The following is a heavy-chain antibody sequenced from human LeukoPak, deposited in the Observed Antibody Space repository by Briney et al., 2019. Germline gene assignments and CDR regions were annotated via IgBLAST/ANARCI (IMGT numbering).Heavy chain of an antibody. D-gene: IGHD3-10*01. CDR2: IIPILGIT. Sequence: SVKVSCKASGNTFGNYDINWVRQAPGQGLQWMGRIIPILGITNFAQKFQGRVTISADKSTNTAYMELSSLRSEDTAVYYCARSGGSGDNNWFDPWGQGTLVTVSS. V-gene: IGHV1-69*04. CDR3: ARSGGSGDNNWFDP. CDR1: GNTFGNYD. J-gene: IGHJ5*02.